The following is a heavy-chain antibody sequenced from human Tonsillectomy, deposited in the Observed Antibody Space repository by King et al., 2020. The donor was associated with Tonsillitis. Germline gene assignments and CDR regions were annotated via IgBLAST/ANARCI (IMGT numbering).Heavy chain of an antibody. CDR1: GGSIRSSSYY. D-gene: IGHD3-22*01. V-gene: IGHV4-39*01. J-gene: IGHJ5*02. Sequence: LQLQESGPGLVKPSETLSLTCSVSGGSIRSSSYYWDWIRQPPGKGLEWIGSIYYSGSTYYNPSLKSRVTISVDTSKNQFSLKLSSVTAADTAVYYCARLVTNYYDSSGYPLGWFDPWGQGTLVTVSS. CDR2: IYYSGST. CDR3: ARLVTNYYDSSGYPLGWFDP.